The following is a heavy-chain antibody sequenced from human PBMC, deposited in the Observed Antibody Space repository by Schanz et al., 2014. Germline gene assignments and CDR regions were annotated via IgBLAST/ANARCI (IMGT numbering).Heavy chain of an antibody. CDR2: ISSSSSYT. CDR1: GLTFSDYY. V-gene: IGHV3-11*06. D-gene: IGHD3-9*01. CDR3: AKDHAGSDILTALGN. Sequence: VQVVESGGGLVQPGGSLRLSCVASGLTFSDYYMSWIRQAPGKGLEWVSYISSSSSYTNYADSVKGRFTISRDNAKNSLYLQMNSLRAEDTAVYYCAKDHAGSDILTALGNWGQGTLVTVSS. J-gene: IGHJ4*02.